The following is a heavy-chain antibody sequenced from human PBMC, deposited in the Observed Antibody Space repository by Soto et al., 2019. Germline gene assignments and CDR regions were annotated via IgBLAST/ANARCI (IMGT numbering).Heavy chain of an antibody. CDR1: GFTFSSYG. J-gene: IGHJ4*02. V-gene: IGHV3-33*01. CDR3: ARDFERSRDDYAPFDY. D-gene: IGHD4-17*01. CDR2: IWYDGSNK. Sequence: GESLKISCAASGFTFSSYGMHWVRQAPGKGLEWVAVIWYDGSNKYYADSVKGRFTISRDNSKNTLYLQMNSLRAEDTAVYYCARDFERSRDDYAPFDYWGQGTLVTVSS.